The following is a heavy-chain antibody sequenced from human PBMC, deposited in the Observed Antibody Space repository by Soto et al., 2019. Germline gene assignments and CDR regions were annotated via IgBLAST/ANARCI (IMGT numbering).Heavy chain of an antibody. CDR1: EYTFTGYY. J-gene: IGHJ4*02. CDR3: ARDGAVAGDSNFDY. Sequence: ASVKVSCKTSEYTFTGYYLHWVRQAPGQGLEWMGWINPNGGGTIYSQKFQGRVTISTDTSASTAYMELSSLRSEDTAVYYCARDGAVAGDSNFDYWGQGTLVTVSS. CDR2: INPNGGGT. D-gene: IGHD6-19*01. V-gene: IGHV1-2*02.